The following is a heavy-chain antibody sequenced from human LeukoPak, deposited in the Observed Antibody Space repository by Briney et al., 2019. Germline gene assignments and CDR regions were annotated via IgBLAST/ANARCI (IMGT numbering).Heavy chain of an antibody. CDR3: ARTARTYYYDSSGYYYGDYFDY. CDR2: IKQDGSEK. CDR1: GFTLSNYW. J-gene: IGHJ4*02. Sequence: GGSLRLSCAASGFTLSNYWMSWVRQAPGKGLEWVANIKQDGSEKYYVDSVKGRFTISRDNAKNSMYLQMNSLRAEDTAVYYCARTARTYYYDSSGYYYGDYFDYWGQGTLVTVSS. V-gene: IGHV3-7*01. D-gene: IGHD3-22*01.